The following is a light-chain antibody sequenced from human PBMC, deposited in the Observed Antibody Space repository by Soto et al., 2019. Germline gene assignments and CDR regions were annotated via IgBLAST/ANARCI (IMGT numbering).Light chain of an antibody. CDR1: QSVAANY. J-gene: IGKJ3*01. V-gene: IGKV3-20*01. Sequence: EVELTQPPGTLSLSPGERATLTCRASQSVAANYLALYQQKRGQAPKLLIYGASSRATGIPDRFSGSGSGTDFTLNISRLEPEDFSVYYCHQYGTAPLTFGPGTNVDIK. CDR3: HQYGTAPLT. CDR2: GAS.